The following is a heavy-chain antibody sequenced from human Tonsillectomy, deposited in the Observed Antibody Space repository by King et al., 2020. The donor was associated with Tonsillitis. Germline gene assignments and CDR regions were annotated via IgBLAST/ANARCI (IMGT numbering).Heavy chain of an antibody. V-gene: IGHV4-59*01. D-gene: IGHD2-2*02. J-gene: IGHJ4*02. CDR3: ARVPFSDGYTVDS. Sequence: QLQESGPGLVKPSETLSLTCTVSGGSISIYYWTWIRQPPGKGLEWIGYIYHTGSTHYNPSLKSRVTLSVDTSKNQFSLKVTSVTAADTAVYYCARVPFSDGYTVDSWGQGTLVTVSS. CDR1: GGSISIYY. CDR2: IYHTGST.